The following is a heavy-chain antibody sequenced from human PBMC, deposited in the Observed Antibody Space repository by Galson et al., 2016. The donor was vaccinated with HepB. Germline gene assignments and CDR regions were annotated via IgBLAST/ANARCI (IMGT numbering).Heavy chain of an antibody. D-gene: IGHD3-16*01. CDR3: ARGLGDY. Sequence: SLRLSCAASALSFSNYSMNWVRQAPGKGLEWVSSISGRSTIIKYADSVKGRFTISRDNAKNSLYLQLNSLRDDDTAVYYCARGLGDYWGQGTLVTVSS. CDR1: ALSFSNYS. CDR2: ISGRSTII. J-gene: IGHJ4*02. V-gene: IGHV3-48*02.